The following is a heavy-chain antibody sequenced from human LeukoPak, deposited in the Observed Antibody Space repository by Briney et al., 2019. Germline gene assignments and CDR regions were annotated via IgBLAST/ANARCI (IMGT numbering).Heavy chain of an antibody. Sequence: SGGSLRLSCAASGFTFSSYDMSWVRQAPGKGLEWVSAISGSGGSTDYADSVKGRFTITKDNSKNTLYLQMNSLRSEDTAEYYNAKYRGRVMGSSWPYYVDYWHGETWSASPQ. CDR2: ISGSGGST. CDR3: AKYRGRVMGSSWPYYVDY. D-gene: IGHD6-13*01. CDR1: GFTFSSYD. J-gene: IGHJ4*02. V-gene: IGHV3-23*01.